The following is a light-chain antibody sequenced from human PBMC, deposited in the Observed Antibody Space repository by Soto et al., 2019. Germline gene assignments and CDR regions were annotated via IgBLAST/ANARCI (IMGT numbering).Light chain of an antibody. CDR3: QRYVNSLYT. J-gene: IGKJ2*01. V-gene: IGKV3-20*01. CDR1: QSVSSSS. CDR2: GAS. Sequence: EIVLTQSPDTLSLSPGERATLSCRASQSVSSSSVAWYQQKPGQAPRLLIYGASSRATGIPDRFSGSGSGTDFTLIISRLEPEDFAVYYCQRYVNSLYTFGQGTKLEIK.